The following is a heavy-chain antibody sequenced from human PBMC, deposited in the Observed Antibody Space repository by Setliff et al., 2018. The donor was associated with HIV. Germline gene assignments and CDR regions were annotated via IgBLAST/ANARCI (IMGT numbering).Heavy chain of an antibody. D-gene: IGHD2-2*01. CDR2: INSNGGST. V-gene: IGHV3-23*01. CDR1: GFTFSSYA. J-gene: IGHJ2*01. CDR3: ARLRVVVVPAASWYFDL. Sequence: LRLSCAASGFTFSSYAMSWVRQAPGKGLEWVSTINSNGGSTYYADSVKGRFTISRDNSKNTLSLQMNSLRVEDTAVYYCARLRVVVVPAASWYFDLWGRGTLVTVSS.